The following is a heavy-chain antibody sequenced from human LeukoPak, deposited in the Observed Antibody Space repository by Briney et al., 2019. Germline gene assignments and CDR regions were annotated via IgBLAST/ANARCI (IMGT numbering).Heavy chain of an antibody. V-gene: IGHV1-69*11. D-gene: IGHD2-21*01. CDR1: GYTFTGYY. CDR3: TIIPNVILFTHYFEY. J-gene: IGHJ4*02. Sequence: SVKVSCKASGYTFTGYYMHWVRQAPGQGLEWMGSIIPFLGTTNYAQKFQGRVTITADEPTRTAYMELTYVRSDDTAVYYCTIIPNVILFTHYFEYWGQGTLVTVSS. CDR2: IIPFLGTT.